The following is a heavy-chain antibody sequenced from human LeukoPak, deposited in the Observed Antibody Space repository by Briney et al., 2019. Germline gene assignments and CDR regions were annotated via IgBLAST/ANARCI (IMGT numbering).Heavy chain of an antibody. CDR3: AKGLSSSDYYYFYGMDV. CDR1: GIAFSASG. D-gene: IGHD6-25*01. V-gene: IGHV3-30*02. Sequence: PGGSLRLSCVASGIAFSASGMHWVRQAPGKGLDWVAFIQSDGKIQYYADSVKGRFTISRDNSKNTLWLQMNSLRADDTAVYYCAKGLSSSDYYYFYGMDVWGQGTTVTVSS. J-gene: IGHJ6*02. CDR2: IQSDGKIQ.